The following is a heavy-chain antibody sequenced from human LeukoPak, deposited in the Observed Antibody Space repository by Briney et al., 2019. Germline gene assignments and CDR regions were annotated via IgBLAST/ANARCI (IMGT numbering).Heavy chain of an antibody. J-gene: IGHJ3*02. CDR3: ARGTITTGAFDI. CDR1: GGSISSSSYY. Sequence: SETLSLTCTVSGGSISSSSYYWGWIRQPPGKGLEWIGSIYYSGSTYYNPSLKSRVTISVDTSKNQFSLKLSSVTAADTAVYYCARGTITTGAFDIWGQGTMVTVPS. V-gene: IGHV4-39*07. CDR2: IYYSGST. D-gene: IGHD3-10*01.